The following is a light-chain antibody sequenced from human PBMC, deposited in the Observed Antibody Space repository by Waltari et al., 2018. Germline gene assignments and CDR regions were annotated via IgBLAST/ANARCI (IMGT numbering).Light chain of an antibody. CDR1: HAVSTN. CDR3: QQYNQWPLT. V-gene: IGKV3-15*01. CDR2: DRS. Sequence: ETVMTQSPAPLSVSPGESVTLSCGASHAVSTNVAWYQHRPGQAPRLLIYDRSTRATDIPARFSGGGSGSDFTLTISNLQSEDFAEYYCQQYNQWPLTFGGGTKVEIK. J-gene: IGKJ4*01.